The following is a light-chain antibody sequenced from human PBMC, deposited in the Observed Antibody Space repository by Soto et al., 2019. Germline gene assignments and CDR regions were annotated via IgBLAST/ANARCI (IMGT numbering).Light chain of an antibody. CDR2: AAS. J-gene: IGKJ1*01. CDR1: QGISNY. CDR3: QKYDSAPWT. V-gene: IGKV1-27*01. Sequence: DIQMTQSPSSLSASVRDRVTITCRASQGISNYLAWYQQKPGKVPKLLIYAASTLQSGVPSRFSGSGSRTDFTLTISSLQPEDVATEYCQKYDSAPWTFGQGTKEEIK.